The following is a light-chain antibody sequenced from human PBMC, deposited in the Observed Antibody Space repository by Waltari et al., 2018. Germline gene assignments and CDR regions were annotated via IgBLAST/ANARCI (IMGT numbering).Light chain of an antibody. V-gene: IGLV2-14*03. CDR3: SSYISSSTLEL. Sequence: QSALTPPASVSGSPGPSLTISCTGTSSDVGGYNYVSWYQQHPGKAPKLMIYDVSNRPSGVSNRFSGSKSGNTASLTISGLQAEDEADYYCSSYISSSTLELFGGGTSLTVL. CDR1: SSDVGGYNY. CDR2: DVS. J-gene: IGLJ2*01.